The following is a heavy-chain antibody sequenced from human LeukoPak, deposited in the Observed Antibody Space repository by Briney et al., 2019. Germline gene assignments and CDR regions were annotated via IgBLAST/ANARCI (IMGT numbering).Heavy chain of an antibody. D-gene: IGHD3-10*01. CDR1: GYGFTSYW. Sequence: GESLKISCKGSGYGFTSYWIGWVRQMPGKGLEWMGIIYPGDSDTRYSPSFQGQVTISADKSISTAYLQWSSLKASDTAMYYCARHAYYGSGSYYTGKFDPWGQGTLVTVSS. CDR2: IYPGDSDT. CDR3: ARHAYYGSGSYYTGKFDP. V-gene: IGHV5-51*01. J-gene: IGHJ5*02.